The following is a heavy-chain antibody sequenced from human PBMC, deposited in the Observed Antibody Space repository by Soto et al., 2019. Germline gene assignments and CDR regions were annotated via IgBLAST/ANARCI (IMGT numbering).Heavy chain of an antibody. J-gene: IGHJ5*02. CDR3: AGYGSGSYYIGWFDP. CDR2: IYYSGDT. D-gene: IGHD3-10*01. V-gene: IGHV4-30-4*01. Sequence: SETLSLTCTVSGDSIISGDYYWSWIRQTPGKGLEWIGYIYYSGDTNYNPSLKSRVIISVDKSKNQFSLKLSSVTAADTAVYYCAGYGSGSYYIGWFDPWGQGTLVTVS. CDR1: GDSIISGDYY.